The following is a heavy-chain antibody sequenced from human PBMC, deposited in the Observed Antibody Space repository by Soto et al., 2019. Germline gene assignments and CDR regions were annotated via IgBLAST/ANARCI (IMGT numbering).Heavy chain of an antibody. Sequence: PGGSLRRSCAPSGFTVSRNYISWVRQAPGKGLEWVSVIYSGGSTYYSDSVKGRFIISRDDSKNTLYLQMSSLRDEDTAVYYCARAREDCSGGSCHYYYGMDVWGQGTTVTVSS. V-gene: IGHV3-66*01. CDR1: GFTVSRNY. D-gene: IGHD2-15*01. J-gene: IGHJ6*02. CDR3: ARAREDCSGGSCHYYYGMDV. CDR2: IYSGGST.